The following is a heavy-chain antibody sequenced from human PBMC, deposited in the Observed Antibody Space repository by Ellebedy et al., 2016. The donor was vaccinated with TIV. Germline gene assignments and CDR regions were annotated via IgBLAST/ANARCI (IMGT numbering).Heavy chain of an antibody. CDR1: GFTFSRYA. CDR3: ARAHSSSWYGWFDP. CDR2: ISHDGSDE. J-gene: IGHJ5*02. V-gene: IGHV3-30-3*01. Sequence: GESLKISXAASGFTFSRYAMHWVRKAPGKGLEWVAVISHDGSDEYYADSVKGRFTISRDKSKNTLYLQINSLRAEDTAVYYCARAHSSSWYGWFDPWGQGTLVTVSS. D-gene: IGHD6-13*01.